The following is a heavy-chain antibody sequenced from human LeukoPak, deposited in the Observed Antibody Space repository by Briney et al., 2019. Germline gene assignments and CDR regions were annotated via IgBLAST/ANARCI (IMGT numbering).Heavy chain of an antibody. D-gene: IGHD5-12*01. CDR1: GGSFSGYY. CDR2: INHSGST. J-gene: IGHJ5*02. V-gene: IGHV4-34*01. Sequence: KPSETLSLTCAVYGGSFSGYYWSWIRQPPGKGLEWIGEINHSGSTNYNPSLKSRVTISVDTSKNQFSLKLSSVTAADTAVYYCARRRQIVATYFAWFDPWGQGTLVTVSS. CDR3: ARRRQIVATYFAWFDP.